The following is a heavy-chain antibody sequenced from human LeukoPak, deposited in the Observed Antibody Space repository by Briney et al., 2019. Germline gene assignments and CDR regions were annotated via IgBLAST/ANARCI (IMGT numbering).Heavy chain of an antibody. V-gene: IGHV3-11*01. J-gene: IGHJ4*02. CDR1: GFTFSDYY. CDR2: ISGSGT. Sequence: GGSLRLSCAASGFTFSDYYMSWIRQAPGKGLEWISYISGSGTYYADSVKGRFTISRDNAKNSLYLQMNSLRADDTAVYYCAKGHYYGSGSLDYWGQGTLVTVSS. CDR3: AKGHYYGSGSLDY. D-gene: IGHD3-10*01.